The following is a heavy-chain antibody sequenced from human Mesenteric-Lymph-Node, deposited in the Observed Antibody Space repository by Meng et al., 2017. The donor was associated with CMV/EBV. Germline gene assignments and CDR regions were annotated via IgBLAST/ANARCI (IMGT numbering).Heavy chain of an antibody. D-gene: IGHD3-10*01. Sequence: ASVKVSCKASGYTFTSYYMHWVRQAPGQGLEWMGIINPSGGSTSYAQKFQGRVTMTRDTSTSTVYMELGSLRSEGTAVYYCARGYGSVYYFDYWGQGTLVTVSS. V-gene: IGHV1-46*01. CDR1: GYTFTSYY. J-gene: IGHJ4*02. CDR2: INPSGGST. CDR3: ARGYGSVYYFDY.